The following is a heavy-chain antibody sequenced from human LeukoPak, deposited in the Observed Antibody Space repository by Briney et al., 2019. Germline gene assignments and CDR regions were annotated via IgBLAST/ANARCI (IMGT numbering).Heavy chain of an antibody. V-gene: IGHV4-61*02. Sequence: KPSETLSLTCTVSGGSISSGRYYWSWIRQPAGKGLEWIGRIYTSGSTNYNPSLKSRVTISVDTSKNQFSLKLSSVTAADTAVYYCATLLRGYSYGRDYWGQGTLVTVSS. CDR1: GGSISSGRYY. D-gene: IGHD5-18*01. CDR3: ATLLRGYSYGRDY. CDR2: IYTSGST. J-gene: IGHJ4*02.